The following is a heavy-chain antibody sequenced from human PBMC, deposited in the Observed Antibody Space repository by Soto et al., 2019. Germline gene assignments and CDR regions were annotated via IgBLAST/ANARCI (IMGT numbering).Heavy chain of an antibody. V-gene: IGHV3-23*01. CDR2: ISGSGGST. J-gene: IGHJ6*02. Sequence: PGVSLRFSCSASAFTFSSYAMSWVRQAPGKGLEWVSAISGSGGSTYYADSVKFRFTIYRDNSKNTLYLQLINLTDEDTAVYYCAKELKLPVIYFSYGIDVWGQRTTVTVPS. CDR1: AFTFSSYA. D-gene: IGHD1-7*01. CDR3: AKELKLPVIYFSYGIDV.